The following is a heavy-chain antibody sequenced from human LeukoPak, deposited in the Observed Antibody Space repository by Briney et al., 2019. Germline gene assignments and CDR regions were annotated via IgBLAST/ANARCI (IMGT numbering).Heavy chain of an antibody. D-gene: IGHD3-10*01. V-gene: IGHV4-30-4*01. CDR2: IYYSVTT. CDR1: GDSIRSGDYY. CDR3: ARVETSYYGSRTYEDWFDP. J-gene: IGHJ5*02. Sequence: SQTLSLTCTVSGDSIRSGDYYWSWIRQPPGKGLEWIGYIYYSVTTYYNPSLKSRVTIEVDTSKNQFSLRLSSVTAADTAVYYCARVETSYYGSRTYEDWFDPWGQGTLVIVSS.